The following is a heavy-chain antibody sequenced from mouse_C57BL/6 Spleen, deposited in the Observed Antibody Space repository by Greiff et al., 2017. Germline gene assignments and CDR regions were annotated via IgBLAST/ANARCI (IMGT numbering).Heavy chain of an antibody. Sequence: DVMLVESGGGLVKPGGSLKLSCAASGFTFSSYTMSWVRQTPEKRLEWVATISGGGGNTYYPDSVKGRFTISRDNAKNTLYLQMSSLRSEDTALYYCARHGVLRYFDYWGQGTTLTVSS. CDR2: ISGGGGNT. J-gene: IGHJ2*01. CDR1: GFTFSSYT. D-gene: IGHD1-1*01. CDR3: ARHGVLRYFDY. V-gene: IGHV5-9*01.